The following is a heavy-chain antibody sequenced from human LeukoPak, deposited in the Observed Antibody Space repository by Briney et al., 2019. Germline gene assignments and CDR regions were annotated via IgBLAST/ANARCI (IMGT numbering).Heavy chain of an antibody. CDR1: GGSISSYY. D-gene: IGHD1-26*01. J-gene: IGHJ4*02. CDR3: AREDETWGYLDY. V-gene: IGHV4-59*01. CDR2: IYYSGST. Sequence: SETLSLTCTVSGGSISSYYWSWIRRPPGKGLEWIGYIYYSGSTNYNPSLKSRVTISVDTSKNQFSLKLSSVTAADTAVYYCAREDETWGYLDYWGQGTLVTVSS.